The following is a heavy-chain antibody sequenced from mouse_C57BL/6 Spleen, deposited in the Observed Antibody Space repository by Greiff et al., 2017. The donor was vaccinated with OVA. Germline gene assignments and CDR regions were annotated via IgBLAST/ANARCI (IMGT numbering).Heavy chain of an antibody. CDR1: GFTFSSYG. CDR3: ARQGSNSVDV. D-gene: IGHD4-1*01. CDR2: ISSGGSYT. Sequence: DVKLVESGGDLVKPGGSLKLSCAASGFTFSSYGMSWVRQTPDKRLEWVATISSGGSYTYYPDSVKGRFTISRDNAKNTLYLQMSSLKSEDTAMYYCARQGSNSVDVWGTGTTVTVSS. V-gene: IGHV5-6*02. J-gene: IGHJ1*03.